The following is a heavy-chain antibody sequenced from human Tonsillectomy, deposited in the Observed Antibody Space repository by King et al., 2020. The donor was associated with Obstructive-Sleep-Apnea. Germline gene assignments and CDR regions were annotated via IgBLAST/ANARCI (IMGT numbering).Heavy chain of an antibody. CDR2: ISSSSSTI. J-gene: IGHJ4*02. Sequence: VQLVESGGGLVQPGGSLRLSCAASGFTFSSYSMNWVRQAPGKGREWVSYISSSSSTIYYADSVKGRFTISRDNAKNSLYLQMNSLRAEDTAVYYCARDTYCSSTSCYPEEFDYWGQGTLVTVSS. D-gene: IGHD2-2*01. CDR1: GFTFSSYS. V-gene: IGHV3-48*04. CDR3: ARDTYCSSTSCYPEEFDY.